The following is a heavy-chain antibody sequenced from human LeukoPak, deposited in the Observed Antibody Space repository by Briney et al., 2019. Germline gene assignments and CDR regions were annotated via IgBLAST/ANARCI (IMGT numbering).Heavy chain of an antibody. Sequence: GASVKVSCKASGGTFSSYAISWVRQAPGQGLEWMGRIIPIFGIANYAQKFQGRVTITADESTSTAYMELSSLRSEDTAVYYCARGEVGGWLRLDYWGQGTLVTVSS. D-gene: IGHD5-12*01. J-gene: IGHJ4*02. CDR3: ARGEVGGWLRLDY. CDR2: IIPIFGIA. CDR1: GGTFSSYA. V-gene: IGHV1-69*13.